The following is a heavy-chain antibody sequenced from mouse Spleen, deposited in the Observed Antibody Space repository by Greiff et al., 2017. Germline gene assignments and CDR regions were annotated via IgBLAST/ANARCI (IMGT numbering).Heavy chain of an antibody. CDR2: IHPNSGST. Sequence: QVQLQQPGAELVKPGASVKLSCKASGYTFTSYWMHWVKQRPGQGLEWIGMIHPNSGSTNYNEKFKSKATLTVDKSSSTAYMQLSSLTSEVSAVYYCARDWDGYYFDYWGQGTTLTVSS. D-gene: IGHD4-1*01. J-gene: IGHJ2*01. CDR1: GYTFTSYW. CDR3: ARDWDGYYFDY. V-gene: IGHV1-64*01.